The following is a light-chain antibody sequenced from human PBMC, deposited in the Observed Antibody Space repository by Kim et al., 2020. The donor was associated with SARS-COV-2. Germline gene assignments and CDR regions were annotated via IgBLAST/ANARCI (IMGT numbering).Light chain of an antibody. CDR1: QSIINN. CDR3: QQYNSWLIT. Sequence: EIVMTQSPATLSVSPGERATLSCRASQSIINNLAWYQQKPGQAPRLLISGASTRATGIPARFSGSGSGTEFTLTISSLQSEDFAVYYCQQYNSWLITYGQGTRLGIK. J-gene: IGKJ5*01. V-gene: IGKV3-15*01. CDR2: GAS.